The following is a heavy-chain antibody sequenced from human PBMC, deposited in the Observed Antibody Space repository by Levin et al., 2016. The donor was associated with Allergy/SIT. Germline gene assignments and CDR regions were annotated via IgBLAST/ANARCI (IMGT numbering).Heavy chain of an antibody. Sequence: VRQAPGKGLEWVANIKQDGSEKYYVDSVKGRFTISRDNAKNSLYLQMNSLRAEDTAVYYCARARSPGSLYYFDYWGQGTLVTVSS. CDR2: IKQDGSEK. D-gene: IGHD2-15*01. CDR3: ARARSPGSLYYFDY. V-gene: IGHV3-7*03. J-gene: IGHJ4*02.